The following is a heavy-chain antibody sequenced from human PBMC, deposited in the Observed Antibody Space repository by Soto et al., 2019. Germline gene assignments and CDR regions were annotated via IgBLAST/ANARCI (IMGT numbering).Heavy chain of an antibody. CDR1: GYTFTNYG. V-gene: IGHV1-3*01. CDR2: INVGNGDT. D-gene: IGHD3-22*01. Sequence: APVKVSCKASGYTFTNYGIHWVRQAPGQRLEWMGWINVGNGDTKYSENFQGRVTITRDTSASTVYLDLSSLSSEDTAFYYCARTGHSGSYDYWGQGTLVTVSS. CDR3: ARTGHSGSYDY. J-gene: IGHJ4*02.